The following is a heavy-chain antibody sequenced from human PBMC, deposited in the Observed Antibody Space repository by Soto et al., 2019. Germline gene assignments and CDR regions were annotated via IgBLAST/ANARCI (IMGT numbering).Heavy chain of an antibody. CDR3: AKETFGVGWKLDF. Sequence: QLLESGGGLVQPGGSRRLSCAASGFNFGDYTMTWVRQAPGKGLVWISTISGGGGNSYYANVVKGWFTITRDNSKNTLYLQMNSLKGEDTALYFCAKETFGVGWKLDFWGQGTLVTVSS. CDR1: GFNFGDYT. J-gene: IGHJ4*02. CDR2: ISGGGGNS. V-gene: IGHV3-23*01. D-gene: IGHD6-19*01.